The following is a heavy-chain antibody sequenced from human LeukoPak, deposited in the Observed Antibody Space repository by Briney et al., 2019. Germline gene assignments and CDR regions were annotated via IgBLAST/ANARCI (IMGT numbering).Heavy chain of an antibody. CDR2: TNWNGGST. V-gene: IGHV3-20*01. Sequence: PGGSLRLPCAASGFTFDDYGMSWVRQVPGKGLEWVSGTNWNGGSTGYADSVKGRFTISRDNAKKSLYLQMNSLRAEDTALYHCARVSSGGSFYYFDYWGQGTLVTVSS. CDR1: GFTFDDYG. D-gene: IGHD6-19*01. J-gene: IGHJ4*02. CDR3: ARVSSGGSFYYFDY.